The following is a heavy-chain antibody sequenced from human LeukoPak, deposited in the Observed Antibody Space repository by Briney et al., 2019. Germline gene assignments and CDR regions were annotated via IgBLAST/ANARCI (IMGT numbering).Heavy chain of an antibody. CDR1: GFTFSSYA. CDR3: AREGPAAGPY. CDR2: IYSGGST. Sequence: GGSLRLSCAASGFTFSSYAMNWVRQAPGKGLEWVSVIYSGGSTYYADSVKGRFTISRDNSKNTLYLQMNSLRAEDTAVYYCAREGPAAGPYWGQGTLVTVSS. D-gene: IGHD6-13*01. V-gene: IGHV3-53*01. J-gene: IGHJ4*02.